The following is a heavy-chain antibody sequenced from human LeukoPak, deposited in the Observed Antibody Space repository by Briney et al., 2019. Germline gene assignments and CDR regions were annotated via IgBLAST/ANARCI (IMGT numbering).Heavy chain of an antibody. CDR3: ATVGYYFDY. Sequence: GASVKVSCKASGYTFTGYYMHWVRQAPGQGREWMGWINPNSGGTNYAQKFQGRVTMTEDTSTGTAYMELSSLRSEDTAVYYCATVGYYFDYWGQGTLVTVSS. V-gene: IGHV1-2*02. J-gene: IGHJ4*02. CDR2: INPNSGGT. D-gene: IGHD3-10*01. CDR1: GYTFTGYY.